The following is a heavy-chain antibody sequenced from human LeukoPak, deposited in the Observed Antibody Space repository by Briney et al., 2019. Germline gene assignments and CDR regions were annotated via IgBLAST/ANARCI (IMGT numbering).Heavy chain of an antibody. CDR2: INPNSGGT. D-gene: IGHD5-12*01. V-gene: IGHV1-2*02. Sequence: ASVKVSCKASGYTFTGYYMHWVRQAPGQGLEWMGWINPNSGGTNYAQKLQGRVTMTTDTSTSTAYMELRSLRSDDTAVYYCARLRYSGYDSGAFDYWGQGTLVTVSS. J-gene: IGHJ4*02. CDR3: ARLRYSGYDSGAFDY. CDR1: GYTFTGYY.